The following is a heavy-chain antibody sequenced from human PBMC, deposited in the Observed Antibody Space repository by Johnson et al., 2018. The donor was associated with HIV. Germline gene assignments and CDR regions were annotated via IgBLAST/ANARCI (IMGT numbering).Heavy chain of an antibody. J-gene: IGHJ3*02. V-gene: IGHV3-20*04. D-gene: IGHD6-13*01. CDR2: INWNGGSA. Sequence: VQLVESGGGVVRPGGSLRLSCSASGFTFDDYGINWVRQAPGRGLEWVSGINWNGGSAGYTDSVRGRFSISRDNGKNSLYLQMNSLRAEDTAVYYCVKGIDSSSWYAFDIWGQGTMVTVSS. CDR1: GFTFDDYG. CDR3: VKGIDSSSWYAFDI.